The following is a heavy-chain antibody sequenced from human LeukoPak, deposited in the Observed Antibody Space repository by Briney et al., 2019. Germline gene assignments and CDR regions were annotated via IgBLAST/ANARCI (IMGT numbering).Heavy chain of an antibody. Sequence: GGSLRLSCAASGFTFSSYSMNWVRQAPGKGLEWVSSISSSSSYIYYADSVKGRFTISRDNAKNSLYLQMNSLRAEDTAVYYCARIPPAEVGATGRVSWCFDLWGRGTLVTVSS. CDR2: ISSSSSYI. CDR3: ARIPPAEVGATGRVSWCFDL. CDR1: GFTFSSYS. D-gene: IGHD1-26*01. J-gene: IGHJ2*01. V-gene: IGHV3-21*04.